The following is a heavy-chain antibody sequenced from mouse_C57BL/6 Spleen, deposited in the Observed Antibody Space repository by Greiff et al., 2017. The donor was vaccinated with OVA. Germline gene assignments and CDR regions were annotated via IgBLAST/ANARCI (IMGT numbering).Heavy chain of an antibody. CDR2: IDPYDSYT. CDR1: GYTFTSYW. Sequence: QVQLQQPGAELVKPGASVKLSCKASGYTFTSYWMQWVKQRPGQGLEWIGEIDPYDSYTNYNQKFKGKATLTVDPSSSTAYMQLISLTSEDSAVYYCARLPLDYAWFAYWGQGTLVTVSA. CDR3: ARLPLDYAWFAY. D-gene: IGHD2-4*01. J-gene: IGHJ3*01. V-gene: IGHV1-50*01.